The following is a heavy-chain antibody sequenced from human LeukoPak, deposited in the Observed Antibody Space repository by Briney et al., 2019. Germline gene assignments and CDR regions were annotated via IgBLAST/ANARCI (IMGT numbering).Heavy chain of an antibody. Sequence: ASVKVSCKASGYTFTSYYMHWVRQAPGQGLEWMGIINPSGGSTSYAQKFQGRVTMTRDTSTSTVYMELSSLRSEDTAVYYCAGAHIVVVTADGWFDPWGQGTLVTVSS. CDR2: INPSGGST. J-gene: IGHJ5*02. D-gene: IGHD2-21*02. CDR3: AGAHIVVVTADGWFDP. CDR1: GYTFTSYY. V-gene: IGHV1-46*01.